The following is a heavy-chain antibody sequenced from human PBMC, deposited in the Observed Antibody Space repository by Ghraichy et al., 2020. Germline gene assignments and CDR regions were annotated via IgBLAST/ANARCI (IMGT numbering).Heavy chain of an antibody. CDR1: GFTFSNYA. CDR3: AKDHIRGDGYSDFDS. Sequence: GGSLRLSCAASGFTFSNYAMSWVRQAPGKGLEWVSGIGGGGSGTYYADSVKGRFAISRDNSKNTLYLQMNSLTADDTAVYYCAKDHIRGDGYSDFDSWGQGIIFTLSS. V-gene: IGHV3-23*01. J-gene: IGHJ4*02. D-gene: IGHD5-24*01. CDR2: IGGGGSGT.